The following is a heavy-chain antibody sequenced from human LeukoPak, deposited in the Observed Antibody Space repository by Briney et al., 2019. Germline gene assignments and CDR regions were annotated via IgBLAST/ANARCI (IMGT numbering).Heavy chain of an antibody. CDR2: IYHSGST. CDR1: GYSFSSGCY. Sequence: PSETLSPTCAVSGYSFSSGCYWGWIRQPPGKGLEWIGSIYHSGSTYFNPSLKSRVTMSLDTSKNQFSLKLSSVTAADTAVYYFSRSAAHYYYCYYMDVWGKGTTVTVSS. CDR3: SRSAAHYYYCYYMDV. V-gene: IGHV4-38-2*01. J-gene: IGHJ6*03.